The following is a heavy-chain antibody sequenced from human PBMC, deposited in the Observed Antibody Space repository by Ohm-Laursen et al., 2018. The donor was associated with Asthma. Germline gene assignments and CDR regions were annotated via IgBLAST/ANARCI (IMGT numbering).Heavy chain of an antibody. D-gene: IGHD4-17*01. J-gene: IGHJ3*02. V-gene: IGHV3-21*01. CDR3: AKAYGEAFDI. Sequence: SLRLSCTASGFTFSSYSMNWVRQAPGKGLEWVSSISSSSSYIYYADSVKGRFTISRDNSKNTLYLQMNSLRAEDTAVYYCAKAYGEAFDIWGQGTMVTVSS. CDR1: GFTFSSYS. CDR2: ISSSSSYI.